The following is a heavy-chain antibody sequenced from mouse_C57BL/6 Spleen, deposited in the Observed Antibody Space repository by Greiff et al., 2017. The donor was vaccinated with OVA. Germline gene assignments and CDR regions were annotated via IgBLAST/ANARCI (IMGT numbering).Heavy chain of an antibody. CDR3: ARYEDDYDHFDY. CDR1: GFTFTDYY. Sequence: EVMLVESGGGLVQPGGSLSLSCAASGFTFTDYYMSWVRQPPGKALEWLGFIRNKANGYTTEYSASVKGRFTISRDNSQSILYLQMNALRAEDSATDYCARYEDDYDHFDYWGQGTTLTVSS. CDR2: IRNKANGYTT. V-gene: IGHV7-3*01. D-gene: IGHD2-4*01. J-gene: IGHJ2*01.